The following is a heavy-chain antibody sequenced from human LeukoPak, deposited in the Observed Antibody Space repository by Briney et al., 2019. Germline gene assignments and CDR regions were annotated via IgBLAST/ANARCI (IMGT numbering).Heavy chain of an antibody. J-gene: IGHJ3*02. CDR3: ARRTTVTTGRAFDI. CDR2: IYSGGST. D-gene: IGHD4-17*01. V-gene: IGHV3-53*01. CDR1: GFTVSSNY. Sequence: PGGSLRLSCAASGFTVSSNYMSWVRQAPGKGLEWVSVIYSGGSTYYADSVKGRFTISRDNSKNTLYLQMNSLRAEDTAVYYCARRTTVTTGRAFDIWGQGTMVTVFS.